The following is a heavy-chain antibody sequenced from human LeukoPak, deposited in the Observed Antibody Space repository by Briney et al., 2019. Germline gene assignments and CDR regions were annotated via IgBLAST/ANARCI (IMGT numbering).Heavy chain of an antibody. J-gene: IGHJ4*02. CDR1: GGSVSSDSFY. V-gene: IGHV4-61*01. Sequence: PSETLSLTCTVSGGSVSSDSFYWTWIRQPPGKGLEWIGYMYYSGNIKYSPSLKSRVISSVDTSKNQVSLKLTSVTAADTAVYYCAALGDVWGAYFAYWGQGILVTVSS. CDR3: AALGDVWGAYFAY. D-gene: IGHD3-3*01. CDR2: MYYSGNI.